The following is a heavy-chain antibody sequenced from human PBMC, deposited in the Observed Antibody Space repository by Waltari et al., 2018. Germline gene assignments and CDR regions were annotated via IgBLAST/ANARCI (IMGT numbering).Heavy chain of an antibody. D-gene: IGHD3-3*01. Sequence: HGQGLEWMGGIIPIFGTANYAQKFQGRVTITTDESTSTAYMELSSLRSEDTAVYYCARDRPGDFWSGHNWFDPWGQGTLVTVSS. CDR2: IIPIFGTA. J-gene: IGHJ5*02. V-gene: IGHV1-69*05. CDR3: ARDRPGDFWSGHNWFDP.